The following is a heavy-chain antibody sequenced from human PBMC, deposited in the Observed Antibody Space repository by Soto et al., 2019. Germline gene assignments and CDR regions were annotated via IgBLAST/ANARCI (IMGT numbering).Heavy chain of an antibody. CDR2: VVVGSDNT. Sequence: SVKVSCKTSGFTFSKSSVQWMRQARGQRLEWIGWVVVGSDNTRYAQNFQDRVTISRDNAKNSLSLQMNSLRAEDTAVYYCACLDSAMVKTAGYWGQGTLVTVSS. CDR3: ACLDSAMVKTAGY. V-gene: IGHV1-58*01. D-gene: IGHD5-18*01. J-gene: IGHJ4*02. CDR1: GFTFSKSS.